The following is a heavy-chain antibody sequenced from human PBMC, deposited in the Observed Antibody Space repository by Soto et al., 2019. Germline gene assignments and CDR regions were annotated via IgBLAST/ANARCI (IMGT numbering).Heavy chain of an antibody. J-gene: IGHJ5*02. CDR3: ARGPQWWLVQGTNWFDP. CDR1: GGSISSGDYY. CDR2: IYYSGST. D-gene: IGHD6-19*01. V-gene: IGHV4-30-4*01. Sequence: PSETLSLTCTVSGGSISSGDYYWIWIRQPPGKGLEWIGYIYYSGSTYYNPPLKSRVTISVDTSKNQFSLKLSSVTAADTAVYYCARGPQWWLVQGTNWFDPWGQGTLVTVSS.